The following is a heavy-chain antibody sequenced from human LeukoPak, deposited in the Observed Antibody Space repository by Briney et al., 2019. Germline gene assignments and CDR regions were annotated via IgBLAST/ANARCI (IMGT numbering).Heavy chain of an antibody. J-gene: IGHJ4*02. CDR3: ASPAAYCGGDCYQN. CDR2: IKQDGSEK. CDR1: GFTFSSYW. Sequence: GGSLRLSCAASGFTFSSYWMSWVRQAPGKGLEWVANIKQDGSEKYYVDSVKGRFTISRDNAKKSLYLQMNNLRADDTAVYYCASPAAYCGGDCYQNWGQGTLVTVSS. V-gene: IGHV3-7*01. D-gene: IGHD2-21*02.